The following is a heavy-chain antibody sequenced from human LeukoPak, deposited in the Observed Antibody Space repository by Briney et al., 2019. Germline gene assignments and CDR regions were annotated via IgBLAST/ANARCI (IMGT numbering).Heavy chain of an antibody. J-gene: IGHJ4*02. CDR2: IYHSGST. Sequence: SETLSLACTVSGYSISSGYYWGWIRQPPGKGLEWIGSIYHSGSTYYNPSLKSRVTISVDTSKNQFSLKLSSVTAADTAVYYCARDRGPGATPTYWGQGTLVTVSS. CDR1: GYSISSGYY. V-gene: IGHV4-38-2*02. CDR3: ARDRGPGATPTY. D-gene: IGHD1-26*01.